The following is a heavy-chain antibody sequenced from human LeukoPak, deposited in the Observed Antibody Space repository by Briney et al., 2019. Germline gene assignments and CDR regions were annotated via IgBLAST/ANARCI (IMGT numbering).Heavy chain of an antibody. CDR2: IFYRGST. CDR1: GGSISSYY. J-gene: IGHJ3*02. Sequence: SETLSLTCTVSGGSISSYYWSWIRQPPGKRLEWIGYIFYRGSTNYNPSLKSRVAISEDTSKNQFSLNLSSVTAADTAVYYCARGGYYGSGSDDTFDIWGQGTMVTVSS. CDR3: ARGGYYGSGSDDTFDI. D-gene: IGHD3-10*01. V-gene: IGHV4-59*01.